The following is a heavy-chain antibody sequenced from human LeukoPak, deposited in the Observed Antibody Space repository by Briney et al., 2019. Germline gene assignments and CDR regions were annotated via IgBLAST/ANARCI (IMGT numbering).Heavy chain of an antibody. CDR1: GDSVSSNSAA. D-gene: IGHD6-19*01. CDR2: TYYRSKWYN. V-gene: IGHV6-1*01. CDR3: ARGVGSGWYRLYYYYYYYMDV. J-gene: IGHJ6*03. Sequence: SQTLSLTCAISGDSVSSNSAAWNWIRQSPSRGLEWLGRTYYRSKWYNDYAVSVKGRITINPDTSKNQFSLQLNSVTPEDTAVYYCARGVGSGWYRLYYYYYYYMDVWGKGTMVTVSS.